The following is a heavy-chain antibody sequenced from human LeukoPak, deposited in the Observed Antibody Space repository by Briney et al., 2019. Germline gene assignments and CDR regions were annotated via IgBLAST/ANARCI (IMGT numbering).Heavy chain of an antibody. V-gene: IGHV4-39*01. CDR2: IYYSGIT. CDR1: DGSITRSSYY. J-gene: IGHJ4*02. D-gene: IGHD2-21*02. Sequence: SETLSLSCTVSDGSITRSSYYWGWIRQTPGEGLDWIGSIYYSGITYYNPSLQGRVTMSVDTSKNQFSLKLNSVTVADTAVYYCARLRVTTGFDYWDQGIPVTVSS. CDR3: ARLRVTTGFDY.